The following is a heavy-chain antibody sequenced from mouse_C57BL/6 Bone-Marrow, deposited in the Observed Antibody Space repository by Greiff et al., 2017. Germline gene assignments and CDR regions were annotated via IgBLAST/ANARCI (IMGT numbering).Heavy chain of an antibody. J-gene: IGHJ4*01. CDR2: MHPKGGSP. CDR3: ARSYDYDDYTMYY. D-gene: IGHD2-4*01. V-gene: IGHV1-64*01. CDR1: GYTFTNYW. Sequence: QVQLQQPGAELVKPGASVKLSCKASGYTFTNYWMHWVKQRPGQGLEWIGMMHPKGGSPDYNEKFKSEATLSVDKSSKTAYMELSSLTSEDSAVYYCARSYDYDDYTMYYWGQGTSVTVSS.